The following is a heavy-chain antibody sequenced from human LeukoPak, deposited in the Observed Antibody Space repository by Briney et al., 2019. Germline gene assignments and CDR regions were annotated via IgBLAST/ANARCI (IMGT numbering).Heavy chain of an antibody. CDR3: ARALAYCGGDCYGELDY. CDR2: IIPIFGTA. Sequence: ASVKVSCKASGGTFSSYAISWVRQAPGQGLEWMGGIIPIFGTANYAQKFQGRVTITADESTSTAYMELSSLRSEDTAVYYCARALAYCGGDCYGELDYWGQGTLVTVSS. J-gene: IGHJ4*02. V-gene: IGHV1-69*13. CDR1: GGTFSSYA. D-gene: IGHD2-21*02.